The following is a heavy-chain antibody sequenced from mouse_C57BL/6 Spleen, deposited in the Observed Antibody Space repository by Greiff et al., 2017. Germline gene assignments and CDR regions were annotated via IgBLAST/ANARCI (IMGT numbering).Heavy chain of an antibody. J-gene: IGHJ2*01. D-gene: IGHD3-2*02. Sequence: QVQLQQSGPELVKPGASVKISCKASGYAFSSSWMNWVKQRPGKGLEWIGRIYPGDGDTNYNGKFKGKATLTADKSSSTAYMQLSSLTSEDSAVYFCARMSSGYGVDYWGQGTTLTVSS. CDR3: ARMSSGYGVDY. V-gene: IGHV1-82*01. CDR1: GYAFSSSW. CDR2: IYPGDGDT.